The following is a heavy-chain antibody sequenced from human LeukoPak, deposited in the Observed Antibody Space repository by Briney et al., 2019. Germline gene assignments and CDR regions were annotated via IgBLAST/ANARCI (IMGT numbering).Heavy chain of an antibody. CDR3: AREGTRRVAARSGIYYYYMDV. CDR1: GGSISSYY. D-gene: IGHD6-6*01. CDR2: IYTSGST. V-gene: IGHV4-4*07. J-gene: IGHJ6*03. Sequence: SETMSLASTVDGGSISSYYWSWIRQPAGKGLEWIGRIYTSGSTNYNPSLKSRVTMSVDTSKNQFSLKLSSVTAADTAVYFCAREGTRRVAARSGIYYYYMDVLGKGTTVTVSS.